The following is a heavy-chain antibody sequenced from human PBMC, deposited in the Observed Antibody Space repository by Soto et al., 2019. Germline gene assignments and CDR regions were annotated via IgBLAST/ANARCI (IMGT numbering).Heavy chain of an antibody. V-gene: IGHV4-4*07. CDR1: GGSISNYF. Sequence: PSETLSLTCTVSGGSISNYFCNWIRQPAGKGLEWIGRIDNSGSSNYNPSLKSRITMSADTSRNQFSLKLNSVTAADTAVYYCARGGQDLWSGPFDHWGHEDLVTVS. CDR3: ARGGQDLWSGPFDH. CDR2: IDNSGSS. D-gene: IGHD3-3*01. J-gene: IGHJ4*01.